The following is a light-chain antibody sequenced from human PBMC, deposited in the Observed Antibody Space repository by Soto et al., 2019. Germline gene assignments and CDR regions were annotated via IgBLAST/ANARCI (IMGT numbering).Light chain of an antibody. CDR3: CSYAGSSTFGVV. Sequence: QSVLTQPASVSGSPGQSITISCTGTSSDVGSYNLVSWYQQHPGEAPKLMIYEGSKRPSGVSNRFSGSKSGNMASLTISGLQAEDEADYYCCSYAGSSTFGVVFGGGTKVTVL. J-gene: IGLJ2*01. V-gene: IGLV2-23*03. CDR1: SSDVGSYNL. CDR2: EGS.